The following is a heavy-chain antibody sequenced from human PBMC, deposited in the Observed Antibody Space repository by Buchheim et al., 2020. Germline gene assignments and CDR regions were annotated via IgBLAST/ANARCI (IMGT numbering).Heavy chain of an antibody. D-gene: IGHD2-2*01. CDR2: IIGSGSRT. CDR1: GFTFNNYA. V-gene: IGHV3-23*01. CDR3: AKGGYCSSSDCYRAYYYNMDA. J-gene: IGHJ6*02. Sequence: EVQLLESGGGLVQPGGSLRLSRAASGFTFNNYAMNWVRQVPGKGLEWVSGIIGSGSRTYYADSVKGRLTISRDNSKGTLYLQMNSLRAEDTAVYYCAKGGYCSSSDCYRAYYYNMDAWGQGTT.